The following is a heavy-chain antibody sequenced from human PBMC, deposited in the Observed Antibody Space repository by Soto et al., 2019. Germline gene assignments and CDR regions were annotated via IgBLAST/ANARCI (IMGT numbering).Heavy chain of an antibody. J-gene: IGHJ5*02. CDR2: INPNSGGT. D-gene: IGHD3-10*01. CDR3: ARGIVGTMVRGVMPWFDP. Sequence: GASVKVSCKASGYTFTGYYMHWVRQAPGQGLEWMGWINPNSGGTNYAQKFQGWVTMTRDTSISTAYMELSRLRSDDTAVYYCARGIVGTMVRGVMPWFDPWGQGTLVTVSS. CDR1: GYTFTGYY. V-gene: IGHV1-2*04.